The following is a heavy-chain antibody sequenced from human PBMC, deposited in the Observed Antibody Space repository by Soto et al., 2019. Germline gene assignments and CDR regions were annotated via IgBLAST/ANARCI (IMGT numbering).Heavy chain of an antibody. V-gene: IGHV4-34*01. CDR2: INDSGST. Sequence: SETLSLTCAVSGGSFRGYFWSWIRQSPDKGLEWIGEINDSGSTYYNPSFKSRLTISVDTSKSQISLTLTSVTAADSAVYYCQGGYFWGQGTRVTVS. D-gene: IGHD3-16*01. CDR3: QGGYF. CDR1: GGSFRGYF. J-gene: IGHJ4*02.